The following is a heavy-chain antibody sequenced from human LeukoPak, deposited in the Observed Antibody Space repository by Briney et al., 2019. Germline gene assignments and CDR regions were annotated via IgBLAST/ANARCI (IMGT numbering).Heavy chain of an antibody. Sequence: GGSLRLSCAASGFTFSSYGMNWVRQAPGKGLEWFSYISSSDTIYYADSVKGRFTISRNNAKNSLYLQMNSLRDEDTAVYYCAAGAFGGFDYWGQGTLVTVSS. CDR2: ISSSDTI. CDR3: AAGAFGGFDY. V-gene: IGHV3-48*02. J-gene: IGHJ4*02. D-gene: IGHD3-16*01. CDR1: GFTFSSYG.